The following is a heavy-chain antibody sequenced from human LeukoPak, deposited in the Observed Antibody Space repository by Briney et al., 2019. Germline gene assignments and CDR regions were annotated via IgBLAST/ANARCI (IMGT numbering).Heavy chain of an antibody. CDR2: ISGSGGST. V-gene: IGHV3-23*01. CDR1: GFTFSSYA. J-gene: IGHJ4*02. Sequence: GGSLRLSCAASGFTFSSYAMRWVRQPPGKGLEWVSAISGSGGSTYYADSVKGRFTISRDNSKNTLYLQMNSLRAEDTAVYYCAKGPYGSSWDAFDYWGQGTLVTVSS. CDR3: AKGPYGSSWDAFDY. D-gene: IGHD6-13*01.